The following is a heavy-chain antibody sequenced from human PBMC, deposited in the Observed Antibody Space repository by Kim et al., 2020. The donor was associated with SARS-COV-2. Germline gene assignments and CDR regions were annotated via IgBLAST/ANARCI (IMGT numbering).Heavy chain of an antibody. J-gene: IGHJ6*02. Sequence: SETLSLTCAVYGGSFSGYYWSWIRQPPGKGLEWIGEINHSVSTNYNPSLKSRVTISVDTSKNQFSLKLSSVTAADTAVYYCARGGYRTRITMVRGVITPRYGMDVWGQGTTVTVSS. D-gene: IGHD3-10*01. V-gene: IGHV4-34*01. CDR2: INHSVST. CDR1: GGSFSGYY. CDR3: ARGGYRTRITMVRGVITPRYGMDV.